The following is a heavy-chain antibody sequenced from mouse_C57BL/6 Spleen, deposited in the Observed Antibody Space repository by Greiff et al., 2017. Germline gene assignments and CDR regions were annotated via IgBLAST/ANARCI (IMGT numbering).Heavy chain of an antibody. CDR1: GYSFTGYY. Sequence: VQLQQSGPELVKPGASVKISCKASGYSFTGYYMNWVKQSPEKSLEWIGEINPSTGGTTYNQKFKAKATLTVDKSSSTAYMQLKSLTSEDSAVYYCARGEYWYFDVWGTGTTVTVSS. CDR2: INPSTGGT. CDR3: ARGEYWYFDV. V-gene: IGHV1-42*01. J-gene: IGHJ1*03.